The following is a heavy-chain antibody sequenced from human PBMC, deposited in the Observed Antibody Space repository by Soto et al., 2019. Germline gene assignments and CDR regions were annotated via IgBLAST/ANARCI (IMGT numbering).Heavy chain of an antibody. V-gene: IGHV3-30*18. CDR3: AKGEVRGIIPSYFDY. D-gene: IGHD3-10*01. J-gene: IGHJ4*02. CDR2: ISNDGSNE. Sequence: GGSLRLSCAGSGFTFRWFGMNWVRQAPGKGLEWVARISNDGSNEYYVDSVKGRFTISRDNSKNTLYLQMDSLRAEDAAVYYCAKGEVRGIIPSYFDYWGLGTLVTVSS. CDR1: GFTFRWFG.